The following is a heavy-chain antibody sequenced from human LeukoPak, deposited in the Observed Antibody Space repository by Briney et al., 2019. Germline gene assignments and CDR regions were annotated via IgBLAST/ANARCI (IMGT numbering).Heavy chain of an antibody. V-gene: IGHV3-7*01. CDR2: IKQDGSEK. CDR1: GFTFSNTW. J-gene: IGHJ6*02. D-gene: IGHD6-13*01. Sequence: GGSLRLSCAASGFTFSNTWMSWVRQAPGKGLEWVANIKQDGSEKYYVDSVKGRFTISRDNAENSLYLQMNSLRAEDTAVYYCAREGSYSSSWPPYYYYGMDVWGQGTTVTVSS. CDR3: AREGSYSSSWPPYYYYGMDV.